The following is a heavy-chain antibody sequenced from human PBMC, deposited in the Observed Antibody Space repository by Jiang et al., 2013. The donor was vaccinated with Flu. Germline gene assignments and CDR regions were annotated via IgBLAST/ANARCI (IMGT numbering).Heavy chain of an antibody. J-gene: IGHJ4*02. D-gene: IGHD2-15*01. CDR3: ARDGFGCSGGSCYSDY. CDR2: IWYDGSNK. Sequence: CAASGFTFSSYGMHWVRQAPGKGLEWVAVIWYDGSNKYYADSVKGRFTISRDNSKNTLYLQMNSLRAEDTAVYYCARDGFGCSGGSCYSDYWGQGTLVTVSS. V-gene: IGHV3-33*01. CDR1: GFTFSSYG.